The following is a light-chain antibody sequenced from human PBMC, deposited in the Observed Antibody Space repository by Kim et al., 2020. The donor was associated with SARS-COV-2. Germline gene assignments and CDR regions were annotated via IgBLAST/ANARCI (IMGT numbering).Light chain of an antibody. Sequence: SYELTQPPSVSVSPGQTASITCSGDKLEDKYTCWYQQKPGQFPVLVIYQDNRRPAGIPERFSGSNSGNTATLTISGTQAMDEADYYCQAWDSSTGVFGTGTKVTVL. J-gene: IGLJ1*01. CDR3: QAWDSSTGV. CDR1: KLEDKY. CDR2: QDN. V-gene: IGLV3-1*01.